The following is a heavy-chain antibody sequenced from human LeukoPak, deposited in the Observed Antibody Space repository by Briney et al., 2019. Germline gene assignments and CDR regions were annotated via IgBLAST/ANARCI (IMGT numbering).Heavy chain of an antibody. J-gene: IGHJ4*02. D-gene: IGHD6-13*01. V-gene: IGHV4-38-2*02. CDR1: GYSITSGYN. CDR2: IYHSGSA. Sequence: SETLSLTCTVSGYSITSGYNWAWIRQPPGKVLEWIGSIYHSGSAYYNPSLKSRVTISVDTSKNQFSLKLSSVTAADTAVYYCARGRVIAAAGTTRGDYWGQGTLVTVSS. CDR3: ARGRVIAAAGTTRGDY.